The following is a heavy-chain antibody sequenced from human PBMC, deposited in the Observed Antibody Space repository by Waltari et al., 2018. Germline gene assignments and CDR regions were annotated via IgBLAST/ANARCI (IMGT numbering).Heavy chain of an antibody. D-gene: IGHD6-13*01. CDR1: GGSISSGSYY. V-gene: IGHV4-61*09. CDR2: IYTRGST. CDR3: ARSDSSSWY. Sequence: QVQLQESGPGLVKPSQTLSLTCTVSGGSISSGSYYWSWIRQPAGKGLEWIGYIYTRGSTNYNPPLKSRVTISVDTSKNQFSLKLSSVTAADTAVYYCARSDSSSWYWGQGTLVTVSS. J-gene: IGHJ4*02.